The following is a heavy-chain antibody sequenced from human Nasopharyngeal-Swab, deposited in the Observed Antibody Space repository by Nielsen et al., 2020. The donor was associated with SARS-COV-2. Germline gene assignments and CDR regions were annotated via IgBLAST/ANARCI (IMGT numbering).Heavy chain of an antibody. CDR3: ARADRITMIVVAIDY. V-gene: IGHV3-48*01. CDR2: ISSSSSTI. J-gene: IGHJ4*02. Sequence: GGSLRLSCAASGFTFSSYSMNWVRQAPGKGLEWVSYISSSSSTIYYADSVKGRFTISRDNAKNSLYLQMNSLRAEDTAVYYCARADRITMIVVAIDYWGQGTLVTVSP. CDR1: GFTFSSYS. D-gene: IGHD3-22*01.